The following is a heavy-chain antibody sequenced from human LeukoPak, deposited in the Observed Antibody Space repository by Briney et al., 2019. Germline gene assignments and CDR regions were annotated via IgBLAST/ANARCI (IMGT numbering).Heavy chain of an antibody. Sequence: PSETLSLTCTVSGASFTSNYWSWIRQPPGKGLEWIGYIYYSGTTTYNPSLERRVSMSVDMSKTQFSLSLNSVTASDTAVYYCARLDCGGDCFVDYWGQGTLVTVSS. CDR2: IYYSGTT. D-gene: IGHD2-21*02. CDR1: GASFTSNY. CDR3: ARLDCGGDCFVDY. V-gene: IGHV4-59*08. J-gene: IGHJ4*02.